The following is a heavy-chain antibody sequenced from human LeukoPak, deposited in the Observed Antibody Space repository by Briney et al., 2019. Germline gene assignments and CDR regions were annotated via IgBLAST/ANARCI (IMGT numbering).Heavy chain of an antibody. Sequence: SETLSLTCTVSGGSISGYYWSWLRQPAGKGLEWIGRIYTSGSTTYNPSLKSRVTMSVDASKNHFSLKLNSVTAADTAVYYCARDRYYGSGNNWLDPWGQGTLVTVSS. D-gene: IGHD3-10*01. CDR1: GGSISGYY. CDR2: IYTSGST. CDR3: ARDRYYGSGNNWLDP. J-gene: IGHJ5*01. V-gene: IGHV4-4*07.